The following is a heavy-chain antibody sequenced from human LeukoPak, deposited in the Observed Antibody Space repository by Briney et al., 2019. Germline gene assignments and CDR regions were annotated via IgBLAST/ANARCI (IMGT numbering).Heavy chain of an antibody. CDR3: AKARGSSVYEQFDY. CDR2: ISTSGRAT. Sequence: GGSLRLPCAASGFPFSTYAMTWVRQAPEKGLQWVSTISTSGRATYYADSVEGRFTISRDNSKNTLYLQMNSLRADDTAVYYCAKARGSSVYEQFDYWGQGTQVTVSP. J-gene: IGHJ4*02. D-gene: IGHD5/OR15-5a*01. CDR1: GFPFSTYA. V-gene: IGHV3-23*01.